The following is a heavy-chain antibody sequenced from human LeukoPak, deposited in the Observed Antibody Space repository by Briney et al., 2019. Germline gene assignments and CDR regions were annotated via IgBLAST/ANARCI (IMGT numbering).Heavy chain of an antibody. CDR3: ARVSDISVAAYFDY. CDR1: GFTFSSYS. D-gene: IGHD6-19*01. CDR2: INWNGGST. Sequence: GGSLRLSCAASGFTFSSYSMNWVRQAPGKGLEWVSTINWNGGSTGYADSVKGRFTISRDNAKNSLYLQMNSLRAEDTALYYCARVSDISVAAYFDYWGLGTLVTVSS. V-gene: IGHV3-20*04. J-gene: IGHJ4*02.